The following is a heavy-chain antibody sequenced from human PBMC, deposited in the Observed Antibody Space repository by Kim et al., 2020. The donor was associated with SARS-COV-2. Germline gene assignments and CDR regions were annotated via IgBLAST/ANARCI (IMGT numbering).Heavy chain of an antibody. J-gene: IGHJ4*02. CDR2: IYYSGST. CDR3: ARGGLHRAFDY. D-gene: IGHD5-12*01. Sequence: SETLSLTCTVSGGSISSSSYYWGWIRQPPGKGLEWIGSIYYSGSTYYNPSLKSRVTISVDTSKNQFSLKLSSVTAADTAVYYCARGGLHRAFDYWGQGTLVTVSS. CDR1: GGSISSSSYY. V-gene: IGHV4-39*01.